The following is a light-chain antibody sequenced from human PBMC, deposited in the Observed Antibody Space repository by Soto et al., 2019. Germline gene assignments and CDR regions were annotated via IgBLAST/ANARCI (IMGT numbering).Light chain of an antibody. CDR1: QSVSSN. V-gene: IGKV3-15*01. CDR3: QQYNNWPLL. J-gene: IGKJ1*01. Sequence: EILLTQSPATLSVSPGERATLSCRASQSVSSNLAWYQQKPGQAPRLLIYGASTRATGIPARFSGGGSGTEFTLTISSLQSEDFAVYYCQQYNNWPLLFGQGTKVDIK. CDR2: GAS.